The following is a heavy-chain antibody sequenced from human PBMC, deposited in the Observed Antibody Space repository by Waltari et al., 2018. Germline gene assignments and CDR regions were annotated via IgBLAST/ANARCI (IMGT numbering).Heavy chain of an antibody. CDR3: ASQPRRDGCGAFDY. D-gene: IGHD6-19*01. Sequence: QLQLQESGPGLVKPSETLSLTCTVSGGPISSSSYYWGWIRQPPGKGLEWIGSIYYSGSTYYNPSLKRRVTISVDTSKNQFSLKLSSVTAADTAVYYCASQPRRDGCGAFDYWGQGTLVTVSS. CDR1: GGPISSSSYY. J-gene: IGHJ4*02. CDR2: IYYSGST. V-gene: IGHV4-39*01.